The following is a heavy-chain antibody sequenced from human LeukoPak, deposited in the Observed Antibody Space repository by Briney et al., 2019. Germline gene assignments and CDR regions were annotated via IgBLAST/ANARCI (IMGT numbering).Heavy chain of an antibody. J-gene: IGHJ4*02. CDR3: ARVSRVDAHIDF. V-gene: IGHV3-48*02. D-gene: IGHD3-3*01. Sequence: GGSLRLSCVASGFTFSSYAMNWVRQAPGKGLEWVSYISSSSSTIYYAGSVKGRFTISRDNAKNSLYLQVNSLRDEDTAVYYCARVSRVDAHIDFWGQGILVTVSS. CDR1: GFTFSSYA. CDR2: ISSSSSTI.